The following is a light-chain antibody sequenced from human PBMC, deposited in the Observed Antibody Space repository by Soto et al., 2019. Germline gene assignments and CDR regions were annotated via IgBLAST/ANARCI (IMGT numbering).Light chain of an antibody. CDR3: QSYDSSLSVDV. V-gene: IGLV1-40*01. CDR2: RNS. CDR1: SSNIGAGYD. J-gene: IGLJ1*01. Sequence: QSVLTQPPSVSGAPGQRVTISCTGSSSNIGAGYDVHWYQQLPGTAPKLLIYRNSNRPSGVPDRFSGSKSGTSASLAITGLQAEDEADYYCQSYDSSLSVDVFGTGTKVTVL.